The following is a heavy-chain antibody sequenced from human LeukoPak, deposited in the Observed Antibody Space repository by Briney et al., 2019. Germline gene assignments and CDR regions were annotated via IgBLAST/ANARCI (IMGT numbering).Heavy chain of an antibody. CDR3: AKWGANWEHYFYHYGLDV. D-gene: IGHD7-27*01. V-gene: IGHV3-23*01. J-gene: IGHJ6*02. Sequence: GGSLRLSCEASGFAFSFFAMSWVRQAPGKGLEWVSAISGSGGRTFYAESVKGRFTISRDNSDNTIYLEMNSLRAEDTAVYYCAKWGANWEHYFYHYGLDVWGQGTTVTVSS. CDR2: ISGSGGRT. CDR1: GFAFSFFA.